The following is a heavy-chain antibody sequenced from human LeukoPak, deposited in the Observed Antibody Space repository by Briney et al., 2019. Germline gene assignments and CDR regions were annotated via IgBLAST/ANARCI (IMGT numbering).Heavy chain of an antibody. CDR2: ITSSSSYI. V-gene: IGHV3-21*01. CDR3: ARSYSSSRGTFDY. Sequence: GGSLRLSCAASGFTFSSYWMTWVHQAPGKGLEWVSSITSSSSYIYYADSVKGRFTISRDNAKNSLYLQMNSLRAEDTAVYYCARSYSSSRGTFDYWGQGTLVTVSS. D-gene: IGHD6-6*01. J-gene: IGHJ4*02. CDR1: GFTFSSYW.